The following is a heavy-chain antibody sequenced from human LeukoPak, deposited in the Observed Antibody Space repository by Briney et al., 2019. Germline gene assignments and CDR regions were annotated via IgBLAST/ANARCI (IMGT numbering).Heavy chain of an antibody. V-gene: IGHV3-73*01. D-gene: IGHD1-26*01. CDR1: GITFSGSA. J-gene: IGHJ3*02. CDR3: TRDLPPSGSYGYDAFDI. CDR2: IRSKANSYAT. Sequence: PGGSLRLSCAASGITFSGSAMHWVRQASGKGLEWVGRIRSKANSYATAYAASVKGRFTISRDDSKNTAYLQMNSLKTEDTAVYYCTRDLPPSGSYGYDAFDIWGQGTMATVSS.